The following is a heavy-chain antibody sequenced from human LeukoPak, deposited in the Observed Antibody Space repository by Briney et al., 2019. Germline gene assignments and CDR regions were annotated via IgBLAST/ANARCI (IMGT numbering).Heavy chain of an antibody. CDR1: GGSITSYY. V-gene: IGHV4-4*07. D-gene: IGHD5-18*01. Sequence: PSETLSLTCTVSGGSITSYYWSWIRQPAGKGLEWIGRIHTSGSINYNPSLKSRVTMSVDTSKNQFSLKLSSVTAADTAVYYCARGRYSYGFDYWGQGTLVTVSS. CDR2: IHTSGSI. J-gene: IGHJ4*02. CDR3: ARGRYSYGFDY.